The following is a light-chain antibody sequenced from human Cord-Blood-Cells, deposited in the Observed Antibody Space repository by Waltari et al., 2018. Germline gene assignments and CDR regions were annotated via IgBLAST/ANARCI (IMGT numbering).Light chain of an antibody. CDR2: AAS. V-gene: IGKV1-39*01. CDR1: QSISSY. Sequence: DIQMTQSPSSLSASVGDRVTITCRASQSISSYLNWYQQKPGKAPKLLIYAASSLQSGVPSRFSGSGSRTDFTLTISSLQAKDFATYDCQLSYSTQWTFGQGTKVEIK. CDR3: QLSYSTQWT. J-gene: IGKJ1*01.